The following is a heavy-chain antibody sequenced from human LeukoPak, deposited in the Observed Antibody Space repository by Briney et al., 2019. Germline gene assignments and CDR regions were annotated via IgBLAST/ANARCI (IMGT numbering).Heavy chain of an antibody. Sequence: SETLSLTCTVSGGSISSYYWSWIRQPPGKGLKWIGYIYYSGSTNYNPSLKSRVTISVDTSKNQFSLKLSSVTAADTAVYYCARDARGYCSSTSCYYYYGMDVWGQGTTVTVSS. V-gene: IGHV4-59*01. CDR2: IYYSGST. CDR1: GGSISSYY. CDR3: ARDARGYCSSTSCYYYYGMDV. D-gene: IGHD2-2*01. J-gene: IGHJ6*02.